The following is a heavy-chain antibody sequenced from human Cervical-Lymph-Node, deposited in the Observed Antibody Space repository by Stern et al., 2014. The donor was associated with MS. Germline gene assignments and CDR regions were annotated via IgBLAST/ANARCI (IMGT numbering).Heavy chain of an antibody. Sequence: VQLGQSGAEVKKPGESLRISCEVSGYRFTNNWIGWVRQMPGKGLEWMGIIYPGDSEAGYSPSFQAQVTILVDKSNTTTYLHWSSLKASDTAIYYCARRGHGYMGIDYWGQGTLVTVSS. CDR1: GYRFTNNW. J-gene: IGHJ4*02. D-gene: IGHD5-24*01. CDR3: ARRGHGYMGIDY. CDR2: IYPGDSEA. V-gene: IGHV5-51*03.